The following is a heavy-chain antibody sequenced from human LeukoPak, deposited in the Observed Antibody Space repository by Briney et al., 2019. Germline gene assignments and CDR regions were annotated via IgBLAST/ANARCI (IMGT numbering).Heavy chain of an antibody. Sequence: RTGGSLRLSCAASGFTFSSYSMNWVRQAPGNGLEWVSSISSISSYIYYADSVKGRFTISRDNPKNPRYVQMNSLKAEDTAVYYCARVSLGGDCSGGSCYSGAFDIWGQGTMVTVSS. CDR1: GFTFSSYS. V-gene: IGHV3-21*01. D-gene: IGHD2-15*01. J-gene: IGHJ3*02. CDR2: ISSISSYI. CDR3: ARVSLGGDCSGGSCYSGAFDI.